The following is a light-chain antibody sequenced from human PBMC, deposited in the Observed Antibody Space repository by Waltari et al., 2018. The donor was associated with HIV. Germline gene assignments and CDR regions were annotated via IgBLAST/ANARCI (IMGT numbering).Light chain of an antibody. V-gene: IGKV1-39*01. CDR1: QRISNF. CDR2: TAY. CDR3: QQSYITPYT. Sequence: DIQMTQSPSSLSASVGDRVTITCRASQRISNFINWYQQKPGKAPKLLIYTAYSLQSGVPSRFSGSGSGTDFTLTISSLQPEGFATYYCQQSYITPYTFGQGTKLDIK. J-gene: IGKJ2*01.